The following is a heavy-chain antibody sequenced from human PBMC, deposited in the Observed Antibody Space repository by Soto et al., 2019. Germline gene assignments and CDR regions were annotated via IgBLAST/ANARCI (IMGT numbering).Heavy chain of an antibody. CDR2: IIPIFGTA. J-gene: IGHJ6*02. CDR3: ATSQGIVVVSGYYYYYGMDV. CDR1: GGTFSSYA. Sequence: QVQLVQSGAEVKKPGSSVKVSCTASGGTFSSYAISWVRQAPGQGLEWMGGIIPIFGTANYAQKFQGRVTITADKSTSTAYMELSSLRSEDTAVYYCATSQGIVVVSGYYYYYGMDVWGQGTTVTVSS. V-gene: IGHV1-69*06. D-gene: IGHD2-15*01.